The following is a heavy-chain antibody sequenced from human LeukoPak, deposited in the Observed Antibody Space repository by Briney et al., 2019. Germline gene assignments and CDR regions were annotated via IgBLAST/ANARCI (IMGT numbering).Heavy chain of an antibody. CDR3: AREQYHLPSGYSL. V-gene: IGHV1-2*02. CDR2: INPNSGGT. CDR1: GYTFTGYY. Sequence: ASVKVSCQASGYTFTGYYIHWVRQAPGQGLEWMGWINPNSGGTNYQGRVTMTRDTSISTAYMELSRLRSDDTAVYYCAREQYHLPSGYSLWGQGTLVTVSS. D-gene: IGHD2-2*01. J-gene: IGHJ4*02.